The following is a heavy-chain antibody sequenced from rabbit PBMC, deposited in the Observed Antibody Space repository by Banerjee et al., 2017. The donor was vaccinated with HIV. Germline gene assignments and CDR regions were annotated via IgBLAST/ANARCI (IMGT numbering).Heavy chain of an antibody. CDR2: IDTGSSGYT. Sequence: QSLEESGGDLVKPGASLTLTCTASGFSFSSGYDMCWVRQAPGKGLEWIACIDTGSSGYTYYASWAKGRFTISKTSSTTVTLQMTSLTAADTATYFCARADGYAGYGGYGYVFNLWGQGTLVTVS. CDR1: GFSFSSGYD. D-gene: IGHD6-1*01. J-gene: IGHJ4*01. V-gene: IGHV1S40*01. CDR3: ARADGYAGYGGYGYVFNL.